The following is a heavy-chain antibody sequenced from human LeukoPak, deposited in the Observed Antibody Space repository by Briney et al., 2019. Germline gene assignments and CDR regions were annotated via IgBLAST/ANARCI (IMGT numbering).Heavy chain of an antibody. CDR1: GFTFSSYG. CDR2: IHGSDDNT. J-gene: IGHJ4*02. Sequence: GGSLRLSCAASGFTFSSYGMSWVRQAPGKGLEWVSAIHGSDDNTHYADSVKGRFTISRDKSKNTLYLQMNSLRADDTAVYYCAKDLLRWSFDYWGQGTLVTVSS. CDR3: AKDLLRWSFDY. D-gene: IGHD4-23*01. V-gene: IGHV3-23*01.